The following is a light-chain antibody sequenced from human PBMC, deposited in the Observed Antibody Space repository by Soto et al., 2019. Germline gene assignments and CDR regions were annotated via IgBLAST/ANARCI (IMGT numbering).Light chain of an antibody. Sequence: QSALTQPASVSGSPGQSITISGTGTSSDVGAYDYVSWYQQHPDNAPKLMSYEVSNRPSGVSNRFSGSKSVNTATLTISGREAEDEGDYYCSSDTRSSTLVFGPGTKLTVL. CDR3: SSDTRSSTLV. J-gene: IGLJ1*01. V-gene: IGLV2-14*03. CDR2: EVS. CDR1: SSDVGAYDY.